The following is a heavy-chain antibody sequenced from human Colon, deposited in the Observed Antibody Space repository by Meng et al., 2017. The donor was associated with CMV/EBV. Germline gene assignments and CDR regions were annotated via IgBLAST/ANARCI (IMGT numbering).Heavy chain of an antibody. D-gene: IGHD1-26*01. CDR1: GLLFSSYD. V-gene: IGHV3-30*02. J-gene: IGHJ4*02. CDR2: IRYDGTIK. CDR3: AKIAGNSDY. Sequence: QVQLGGSGGTVGQPGGSLSFSCAASGLLFSSYDMHWVRQTPDKGLEWMAFIRYDGTIKYYADSVKGRFTISRDNSKLTLYLQMNTLRVEDTAVYYCAKIAGNSDYWGQGTLVTVSS.